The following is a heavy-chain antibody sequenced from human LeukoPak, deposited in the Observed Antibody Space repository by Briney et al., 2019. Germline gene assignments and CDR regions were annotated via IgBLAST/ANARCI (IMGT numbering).Heavy chain of an antibody. Sequence: GGSLRLSCAASGFTFSSYGMHWVRQAPGKGLEWVAVISYDGSNKYYADSVKGRFTISRDNSMNTLYLQMNSLRAEDTAVYYCAKGASMTTVTTPDYWGQGTLVTVSS. J-gene: IGHJ4*02. V-gene: IGHV3-30*18. D-gene: IGHD4-17*01. CDR2: ISYDGSNK. CDR1: GFTFSSYG. CDR3: AKGASMTTVTTPDY.